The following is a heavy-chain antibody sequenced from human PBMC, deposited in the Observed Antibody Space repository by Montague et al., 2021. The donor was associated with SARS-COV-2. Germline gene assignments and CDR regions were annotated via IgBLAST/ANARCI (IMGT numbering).Heavy chain of an antibody. Sequence: SETLSLTCTVTGGPISGSSDYWSWIRQSPGKGLGWIASVDYSGNTYYSPSLKSRLTISVDTSKNQFSLKLNSVTAADTALYYCARREYSYGWGDWGQGTLVTVSS. CDR2: VDYSGNT. D-gene: IGHD5-18*01. CDR1: GGPISGSSDY. CDR3: ARREYSYGWGD. V-gene: IGHV4-39*01. J-gene: IGHJ4*02.